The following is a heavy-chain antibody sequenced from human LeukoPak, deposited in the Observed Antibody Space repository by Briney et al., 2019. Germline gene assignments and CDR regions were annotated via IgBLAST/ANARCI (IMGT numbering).Heavy chain of an antibody. CDR3: ARHKKRTGWGTHSYNWFDP. CDR2: INHSGST. Sequence: PSETLSLTCAVYGGSFSGYYWSWIRQPPGKGLEWIGEINHSGSTNYNPSLKSRVTISVDTSKNQFSLKLSSVTAADTAVYYCARHKKRTGWGTHSYNWFDPWGQGTLVTVSS. CDR1: GGSFSGYY. V-gene: IGHV4-34*01. J-gene: IGHJ5*02. D-gene: IGHD3-16*01.